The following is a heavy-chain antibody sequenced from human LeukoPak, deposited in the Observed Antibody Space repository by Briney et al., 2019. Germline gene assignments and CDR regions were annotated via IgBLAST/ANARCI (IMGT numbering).Heavy chain of an antibody. J-gene: IGHJ4*02. CDR3: ARVPDYGDYGHIDY. CDR2: ISSSGSTK. D-gene: IGHD4-17*01. V-gene: IGHV3-48*03. Sequence: GGSLRLSCAASGFTFSSYEMNWVRQAPGKGLEWVSYISSSGSTKYYADSVKGRFTISRDNAKNSLYVQMNSLRAEDTAVYYCARVPDYGDYGHIDYWGQGTLVTVSS. CDR1: GFTFSSYE.